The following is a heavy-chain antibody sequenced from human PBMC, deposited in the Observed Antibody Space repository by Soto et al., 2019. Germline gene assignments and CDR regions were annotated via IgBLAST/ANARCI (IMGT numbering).Heavy chain of an antibody. Sequence: RLSCVASGFRFSHYPLNWARQAQGQGLEWVANINKAGTKTNDVDSVNGRFTTSRDNAKNSLYLQIDSLRVEDTAIYYCVRGTPTPGLDIWGHGTPVTVSS. CDR3: VRGTPTPGLDI. CDR1: GFRFSHYP. J-gene: IGHJ4*01. V-gene: IGHV3-7*03. CDR2: INKAGTKT. D-gene: IGHD1-1*01.